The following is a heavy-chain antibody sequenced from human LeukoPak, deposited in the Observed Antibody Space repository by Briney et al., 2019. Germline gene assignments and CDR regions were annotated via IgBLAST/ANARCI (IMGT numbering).Heavy chain of an antibody. CDR1: GGSISSYY. V-gene: IGHV4-59*01. J-gene: IGHJ6*03. Sequence: SETLSLTCTVSGGSISSYYWSWIRQPPGKGLEWIGYIYYSGSTNHNPSLKSRVTISVDASKNQFSLKLSSVTAADTAVYYCARASPNYGPPPSYMDVWGKGTTVTVSS. CDR2: IYYSGST. CDR3: ARASPNYGPPPSYMDV. D-gene: IGHD4-17*01.